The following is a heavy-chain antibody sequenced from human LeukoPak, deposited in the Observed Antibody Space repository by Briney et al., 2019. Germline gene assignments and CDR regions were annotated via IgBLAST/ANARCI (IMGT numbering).Heavy chain of an antibody. CDR1: GYTFTGYY. V-gene: IGHV1-2*02. CDR3: ARDRYYGSGSYPGY. Sequence: ASVKVSCKASGYTFTGYYMHWVRQAPGQGLEWMGWIIPNSGGTNYAQGFQGRVTMTRDTSISTAYMELSRLRSDDTAVYYCARDRYYGSGSYPGYWGQGTLVILSS. CDR2: IIPNSGGT. J-gene: IGHJ4*02. D-gene: IGHD3-10*01.